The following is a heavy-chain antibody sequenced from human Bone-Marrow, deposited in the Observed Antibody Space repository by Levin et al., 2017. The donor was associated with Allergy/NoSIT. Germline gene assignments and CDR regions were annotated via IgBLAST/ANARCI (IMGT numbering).Heavy chain of an antibody. V-gene: IGHV3-11*06. J-gene: IGHJ4*02. CDR2: ISSTGVYT. D-gene: IGHD1-14*01. Sequence: LSLTCAGTGFTFSDSYVTWVRLAPGKRLEWISYISSTGVYTNYADSVKGRFTISRDNDKNSVDLQMTGLKTDDTAVYYCARATTAYAADYWGQGTLVTVSS. CDR3: ARATTAYAADY. CDR1: GFTFSDSY.